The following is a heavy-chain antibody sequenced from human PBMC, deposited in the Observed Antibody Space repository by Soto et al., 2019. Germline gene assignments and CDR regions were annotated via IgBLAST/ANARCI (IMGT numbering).Heavy chain of an antibody. J-gene: IGHJ4*02. CDR3: AKNQERELPRVIDF. CDR1: GLTFINYA. Sequence: GSLRLSCATSGLTFINYAMSCFRQSPLGGLEWVSSMSGSSSTTYYADSVGGRFTISRDRSKNTLYLQMSSLRAEDTALYYCAKNQERELPRVIDFWGQGTLVTVSS. CDR2: MSGSSSTT. V-gene: IGHV3-23*01. D-gene: IGHD1-7*01.